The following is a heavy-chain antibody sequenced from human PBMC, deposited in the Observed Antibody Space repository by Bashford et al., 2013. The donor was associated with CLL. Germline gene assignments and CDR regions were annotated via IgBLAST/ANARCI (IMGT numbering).Heavy chain of an antibody. CDR2: IYYSGST. CDR3: ARVNGYCSSTSCFYYYYGMDV. Sequence: SETLSLTCTVSGGSISSGGYYWSWIRQHPGKGLEWIGYIYYSGSTYYNPSLKSRVTISVDTSKNQFSLKLSSVTAADTAVYYCARVNGYCSSTSCFYYYYGMDVWGQRATVTVSS. V-gene: IGHV4-31*03. J-gene: IGHJ6*02. CDR1: GGSISSGGYY. D-gene: IGHD2-2*01.